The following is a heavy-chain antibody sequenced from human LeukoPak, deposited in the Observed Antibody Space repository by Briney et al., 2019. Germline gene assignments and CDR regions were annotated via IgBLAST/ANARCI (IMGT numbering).Heavy chain of an antibody. V-gene: IGHV3-11*01. J-gene: IGHJ4*02. CDR1: GFTFSGHY. CDR3: ARGTWGLDY. CDR2: ISDSGNTM. Sequence: KSGGSLRLSCAASGFTFSGHYMTWIRQAPGKGLEWVSYISDSGNTMYYADSVKGRFTISRDNARNSLFLQMNSLRAEDTAVYYCARGTWGLDYWGQGTLVTVSS. D-gene: IGHD7-27*01.